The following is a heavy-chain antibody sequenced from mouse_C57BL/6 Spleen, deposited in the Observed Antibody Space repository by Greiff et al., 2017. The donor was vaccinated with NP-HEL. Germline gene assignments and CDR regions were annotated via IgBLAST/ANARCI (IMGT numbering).Heavy chain of an antibody. CDR2: IDPSDSYT. V-gene: IGHV1-69*01. CDR3: ARSLWYHWYFDV. D-gene: IGHD2-1*01. Sequence: QVQLQQPGAELVMPGASVKLSCKASGYTFTSYWMHWVKQRPGQGLEWIGEIDPSDSYTNYNQKFKGKSTLTVDKSSSTAYMQLSSLTSEDSAVYDCARSLWYHWYFDVWGTGTTVTVSS. CDR1: GYTFTSYW. J-gene: IGHJ1*03.